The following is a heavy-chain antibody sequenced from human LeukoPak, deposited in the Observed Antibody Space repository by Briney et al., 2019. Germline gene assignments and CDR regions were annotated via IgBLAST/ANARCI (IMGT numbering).Heavy chain of an antibody. CDR3: ATGRATNKY. D-gene: IGHD1-26*01. CDR1: GFTSCSDY. CDR2: LKKDGSER. V-gene: IGHV3-7*01. J-gene: IGHJ4*02. Sequence: GGSLRLSCAVSGFTSCSDYMSWVRQAPGRGLEWVASLKKDGSERTYVDSVKGRFSISRDSAKNSLYLQMNGLGAEDTAVYYCATGRATNKYWGQGVLVTVSS.